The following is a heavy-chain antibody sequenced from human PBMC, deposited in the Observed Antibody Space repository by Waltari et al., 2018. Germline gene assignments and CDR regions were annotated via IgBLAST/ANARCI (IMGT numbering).Heavy chain of an antibody. J-gene: IGHJ3*02. D-gene: IGHD3-10*01. Sequence: QVQLVQSGAEVKKPGSSVKVSCKASGGTFRSYAIRWVGQATGQGLEWMGGIIPILGIANYAQKFQGRVTITADESTSTAYMELSSLRSEDTAVYYCARVRITMVQGATGLDIWGQGTMVTVSS. V-gene: IGHV1-69*04. CDR1: GGTFRSYA. CDR3: ARVRITMVQGATGLDI. CDR2: IIPILGIA.